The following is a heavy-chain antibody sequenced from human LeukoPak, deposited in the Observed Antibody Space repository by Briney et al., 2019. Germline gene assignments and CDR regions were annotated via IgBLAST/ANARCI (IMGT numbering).Heavy chain of an antibody. V-gene: IGHV4-59*01. J-gene: IGHJ5*02. Sequence: SETLSLTCTVSGGSISSYYWSWIRQPPGKGLEWIGYIYYSGSTNYNPSLKSRVTISVDTSKNQFSLKLSSVTAADTAVYYCARDGAVTTRYNWFDPWGQGTLVTVSS. D-gene: IGHD4-17*01. CDR2: IYYSGST. CDR3: ARDGAVTTRYNWFDP. CDR1: GGSISSYY.